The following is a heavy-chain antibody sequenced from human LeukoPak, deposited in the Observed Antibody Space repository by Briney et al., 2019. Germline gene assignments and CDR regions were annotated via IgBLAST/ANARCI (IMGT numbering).Heavy chain of an antibody. CDR3: ARVLIVSWELLGIDY. Sequence: PSGTLSLTCAVSGGSISSRNWWSWVRQPPGKGLEWIGEIYHSGSTNYNPSLKTRVTISVDTSKNQFSLKLSSVTAADTAVYYCARVLIVSWELLGIDYWGQGTLVTVSS. CDR2: IYHSGST. J-gene: IGHJ4*02. V-gene: IGHV4-4*02. D-gene: IGHD1-26*01. CDR1: GGSISSRNW.